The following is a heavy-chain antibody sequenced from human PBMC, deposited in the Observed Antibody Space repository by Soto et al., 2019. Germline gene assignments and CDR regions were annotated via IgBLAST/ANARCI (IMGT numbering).Heavy chain of an antibody. Sequence: GVSLRLSCSASGFTFSSYAMSWVRQAPGKWLGWVSAISGIGGSTYYANSVKGRFPISRDNCKNTLYLQMYSLRAEGTAASSHARGSRVGATTEVDYWGQGTLVTVSS. V-gene: IGHV3-23*01. CDR1: GFTFSSYA. J-gene: IGHJ4*02. D-gene: IGHD1-26*01. CDR2: ISGIGGST. CDR3: ARGSRVGATTEVDY.